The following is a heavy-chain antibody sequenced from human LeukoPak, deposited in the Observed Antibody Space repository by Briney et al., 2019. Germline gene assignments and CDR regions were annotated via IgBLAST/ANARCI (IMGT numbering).Heavy chain of an antibody. J-gene: IGHJ6*02. CDR3: SRDRWHCRVNCDSVYYYSLDV. V-gene: IGHV1-3*01. Sequence: ASVKDSCKASGYMFTNYAVQWVRQAPGQRLEWLGWINPGNGDTRYSQKFQGRVTITGDTPATTVYMELNSLTAEDTAVYYCSRDRWHCRVNCDSVYYYSLDVWGQGTTVAVSS. CDR2: INPGNGDT. D-gene: IGHD1-1*01. CDR1: GYMFTNYA.